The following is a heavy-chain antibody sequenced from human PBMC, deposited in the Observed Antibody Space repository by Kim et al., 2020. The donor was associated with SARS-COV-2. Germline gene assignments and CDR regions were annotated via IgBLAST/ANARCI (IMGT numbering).Heavy chain of an antibody. CDR3: ARADGDPQIHPLHY. Sequence: SPSFQGQVTISADKSISTAYLQWSSLKASDTAMYYCARADGDPQIHPLHYWGQGTLVTVSS. D-gene: IGHD4-17*01. V-gene: IGHV5-51*01. J-gene: IGHJ4*02.